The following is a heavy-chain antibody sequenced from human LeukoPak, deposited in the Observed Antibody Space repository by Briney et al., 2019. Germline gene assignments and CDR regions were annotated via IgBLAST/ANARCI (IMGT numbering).Heavy chain of an antibody. Sequence: PGGSLRLYCAASGFTFRSYSMAWVGQAPGKGLVWVSSISGSSRHIHYTDSVEGRFTISRDNAKDSLYLQMNSLRDEDTAVYYCARLGLGTYDYVWGIYRYFGQWGHGMLVTVSS. CDR1: GFTFRSYS. J-gene: IGHJ4*01. CDR2: ISGSSRHI. D-gene: IGHD3-16*02. V-gene: IGHV3-21*01. CDR3: ARLGLGTYDYVWGIYRYFGQ.